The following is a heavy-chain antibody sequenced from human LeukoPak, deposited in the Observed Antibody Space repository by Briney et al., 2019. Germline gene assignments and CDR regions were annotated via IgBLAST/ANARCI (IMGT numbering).Heavy chain of an antibody. Sequence: KPGGSLRLSCAASGFTFSSYSMNWVRQAPGKGLEWVSSISSSSSYIYYADSVKGRFTISRDNAKNSLYLQMNSLRAEDTAVYCCARDGSPRTHYYSYYYMDVWGKGTTVTVSS. CDR2: ISSSSSYI. V-gene: IGHV3-21*01. J-gene: IGHJ6*03. CDR1: GFTFSSYS. D-gene: IGHD1-14*01. CDR3: ARDGSPRTHYYSYYYMDV.